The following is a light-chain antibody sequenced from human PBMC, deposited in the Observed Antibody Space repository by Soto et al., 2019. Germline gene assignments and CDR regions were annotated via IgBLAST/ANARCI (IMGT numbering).Light chain of an antibody. CDR2: GTS. CDR3: QHNANSAPYT. Sequence: TLSPDALSLSPRERATLSCRASQSVNSKYISWYQTKPGQAPRPLIFGTSSRARGTPDRFSGSGSGTDFTLTISRLEPEDFAMYHCQHNANSAPYTLGQGTKV. J-gene: IGKJ2*01. V-gene: IGKV3-20*01. CDR1: QSVNSKY.